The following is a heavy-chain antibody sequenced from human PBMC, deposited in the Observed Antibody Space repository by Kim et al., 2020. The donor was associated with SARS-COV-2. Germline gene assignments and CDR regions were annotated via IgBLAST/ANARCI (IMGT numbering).Heavy chain of an antibody. J-gene: IGHJ4*02. CDR1: GFSFSDYW. V-gene: IGHV3-7*01. CDR2: INEDGNQK. Sequence: GGSLRLSCAASGFSFSDYWMSWVRQTPGNGLEWVANINEDGNQKYYVDSVKGRFTISKDNTKSSLYLQMNSLRDEDTAVYYCARDRMPSRYTGYQYWGPGTLVTVSS. CDR3: ARDRMPSRYTGYQY. D-gene: IGHD5-18*01.